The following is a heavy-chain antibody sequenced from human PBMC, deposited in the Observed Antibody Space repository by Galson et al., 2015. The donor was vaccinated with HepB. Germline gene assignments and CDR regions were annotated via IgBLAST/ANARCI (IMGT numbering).Heavy chain of an antibody. CDR1: GDSISSYY. D-gene: IGHD2-2*01. V-gene: IGHV4-4*07. CDR2: IYTSGSN. CDR3: ARVYCSSTSCLFDY. Sequence: SETLSLTCTVSGDSISSYYWSWIRQPAGKGLEWIGRIYTSGSNNYNPSLKSRVTMSVDTSKNQFSLKLSSVTAADTAVYYCARVYCSSTSCLFDYWGQGTLVTVSS. J-gene: IGHJ4*02.